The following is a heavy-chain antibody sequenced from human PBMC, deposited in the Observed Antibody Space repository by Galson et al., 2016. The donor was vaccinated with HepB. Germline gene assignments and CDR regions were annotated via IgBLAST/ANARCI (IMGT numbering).Heavy chain of an antibody. CDR2: ISAANGNT. CDR3: ARSSFGVSNP. D-gene: IGHD3-3*01. J-gene: IGHJ5*02. V-gene: IGHV1-18*01. CDR1: GYAYTSYG. Sequence: SVKVSCKASGYAYTSYGINWLRQAPGQGPEWMEWISAANGNTLYAPKFQGRVTLTTDTSTSTAYMELTSLKSDDTAVYYCARSSFGVSNPWGQGTLVTVSS.